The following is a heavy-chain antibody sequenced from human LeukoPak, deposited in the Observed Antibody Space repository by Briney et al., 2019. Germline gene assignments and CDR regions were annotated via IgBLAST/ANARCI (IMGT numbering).Heavy chain of an antibody. Sequence: PSETLSLTCSVSSDSISSYYWSWIRQPPGKGLEWIAYIHYTGYIEYNPSLKSRVTISGDTSKRQFSLKVSSVTAADTAVYYCARGVGGGDRYFDYWGQGTLVTVSS. CDR1: SDSISSYY. CDR3: ARGVGGGDRYFDY. J-gene: IGHJ4*02. D-gene: IGHD1-26*01. V-gene: IGHV4-59*01. CDR2: IHYTGYI.